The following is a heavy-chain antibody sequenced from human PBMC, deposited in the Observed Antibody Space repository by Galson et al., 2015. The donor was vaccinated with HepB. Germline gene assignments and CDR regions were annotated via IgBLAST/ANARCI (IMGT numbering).Heavy chain of an antibody. CDR2: ISSSSSTI. CDR3: ARDATESYYYYGMDV. J-gene: IGHJ6*02. V-gene: IGHV3-48*02. Sequence: SLRLSCAASGFTFSSYSMNWVRQAPGKGLEWVSYISSSSSTIYYADSVKGRFTISRDNAKNSLYLQMDSLRDEDTAVYYCARDATESYYYYGMDVWGQGTTVTVSS. CDR1: GFTFSSYS. D-gene: IGHD5-24*01.